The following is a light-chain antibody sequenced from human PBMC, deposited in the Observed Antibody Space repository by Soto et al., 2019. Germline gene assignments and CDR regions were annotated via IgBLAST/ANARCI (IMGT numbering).Light chain of an antibody. V-gene: IGKV1-5*01. Sequence: DIQMTQSPSSLSASVGDRVTTTCRASQTISTYLNWYQQKTGKAPRLLIYDASSLLSGVPSRFSGSGSGTEFTLTISSLQPDDFATYYCQQYNSFSRYTFGQGTRLEIK. CDR2: DAS. CDR1: QTISTY. CDR3: QQYNSFSRYT. J-gene: IGKJ5*01.